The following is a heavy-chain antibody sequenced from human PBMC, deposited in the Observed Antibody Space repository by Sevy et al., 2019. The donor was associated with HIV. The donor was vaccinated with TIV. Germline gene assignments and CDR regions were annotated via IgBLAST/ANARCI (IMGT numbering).Heavy chain of an antibody. CDR3: ARDRVYSCSPQISDY. V-gene: IGHV3-33*01. J-gene: IGHJ4*02. Sequence: GGFLRLSCAASGFTFSSYGMHWVRQAPGKGLEWVAVIWYDGSNKYYADSVKGRFTISRDNSKNTLYLQMNSLRAEDTAVYYCARDRVYSCSPQISDYWGQGTLVTVSS. CDR2: IWYDGSNK. D-gene: IGHD6-6*01. CDR1: GFTFSSYG.